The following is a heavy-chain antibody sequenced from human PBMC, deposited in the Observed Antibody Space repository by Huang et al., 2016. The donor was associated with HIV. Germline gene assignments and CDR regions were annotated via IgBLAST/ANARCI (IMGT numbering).Heavy chain of an antibody. CDR1: GGSISSSSYY. D-gene: IGHD4-17*01. V-gene: IGHV4-39*01. CDR3: ASRTTVTTTSNYHYFYMDV. J-gene: IGHJ6*03. CDR2: IYYIGNG. Sequence: QLQLQESGPGLVKPSETLSLTCTVSGGSISSSSYYWGWIRQSPGKGLEWIGSIYYIGNGYYNTALKSRVTMSVDRSSKQFSLKMHSVTAADTAVYYCASRTTVTTTSNYHYFYMDVWGKGTTVIVSS.